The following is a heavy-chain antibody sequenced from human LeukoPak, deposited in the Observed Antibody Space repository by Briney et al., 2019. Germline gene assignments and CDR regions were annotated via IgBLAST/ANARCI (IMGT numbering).Heavy chain of an antibody. V-gene: IGHV4-39*01. D-gene: IGHD6-19*01. CDR3: ARQPQKWLDLGFDY. CDR1: GGPLSSSSYH. Sequence: AETLSLPCTVSGGPLSSSSYHWGWLPQPPGEGRVWIGCFYYCGSPYYNPSLKSRVTICVDTSKYQLSLKLSSVTAADTAGYYCARQPQKWLDLGFDYWGQGTLVTVSS. J-gene: IGHJ4*02. CDR2: FYYCGSP.